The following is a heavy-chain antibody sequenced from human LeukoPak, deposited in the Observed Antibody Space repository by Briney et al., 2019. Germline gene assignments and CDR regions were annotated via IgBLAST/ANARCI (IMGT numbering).Heavy chain of an antibody. CDR3: ARGQLAYCGGDCYSDAFDI. V-gene: IGHV4-34*01. Sequence: SETLSLTCAVYGGSFSPYYWSWIRQSPDKGLEWIGEINHSRSTNYNPSLKSRVTISVDTSKNQFSLKLSSVTAADTAVYYCARGQLAYCGGDCYSDAFDIWGQGTMVTVSS. J-gene: IGHJ3*02. CDR1: GGSFSPYY. CDR2: INHSRST. D-gene: IGHD2-21*02.